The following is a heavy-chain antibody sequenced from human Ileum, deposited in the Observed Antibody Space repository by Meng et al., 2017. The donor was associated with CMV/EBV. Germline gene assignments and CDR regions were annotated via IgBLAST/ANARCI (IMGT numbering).Heavy chain of an antibody. J-gene: IGHJ4*02. Sequence: SGGSLSISSYYWGWIRQPPGKGLEWIGYIYYSGSTYYNPSLKSRVTISVDTSKNQFSLKLSSVTAADTAVYYCARGSDYGGSYFDYWGQGTLVTVSS. CDR2: IYYSGST. CDR3: ARGSDYGGSYFDY. V-gene: IGHV4-31*02. D-gene: IGHD4/OR15-4a*01. CDR1: GGSLSISSYY.